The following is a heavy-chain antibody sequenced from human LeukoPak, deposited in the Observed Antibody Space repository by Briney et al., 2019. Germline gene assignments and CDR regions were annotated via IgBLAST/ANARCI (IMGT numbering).Heavy chain of an antibody. CDR2: IRYDGSNK. CDR3: AKDRPDHDSSGYYHKVGYYFDY. CDR1: GFTFSSYG. J-gene: IGHJ4*02. V-gene: IGHV3-30*02. D-gene: IGHD3-22*01. Sequence: GGSLRLSCAASGFTFSSYGMHWVRQAPGKGLEWVAFIRYDGSNKYYADSVKGRFTISRDNSKNTLYLQMNSLRAEDTAVYYCAKDRPDHDSSGYYHKVGYYFDYWGQGTLVTVSS.